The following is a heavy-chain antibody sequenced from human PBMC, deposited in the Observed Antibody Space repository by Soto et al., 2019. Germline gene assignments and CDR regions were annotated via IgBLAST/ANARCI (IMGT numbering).Heavy chain of an antibody. J-gene: IGHJ4*02. D-gene: IGHD3-10*01. V-gene: IGHV3-23*01. Sequence: PGGSLRLSCEASGSDFSSYSITWVRQAPGKGLEYVSGITRSADLSFYADSVRGRFTVSRDNFKNTAYLEMNNLRVEDTAVYYCAKWSGFGDLWGQGTLVTVSS. CDR3: AKWSGFGDL. CDR1: GSDFSSYS. CDR2: ITRSADLS.